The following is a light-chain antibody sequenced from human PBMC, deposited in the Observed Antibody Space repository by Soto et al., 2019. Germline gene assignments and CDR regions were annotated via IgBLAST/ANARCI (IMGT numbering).Light chain of an antibody. CDR1: QSSSSW. CDR2: KAS. V-gene: IGKV1-5*03. CDR3: QQYNSWWT. J-gene: IGKJ2*02. Sequence: DIQMTQSPSTLSASVGDRVTITCRASQSSSSWLAWYQQKPGKAPKLLIYKASSLESGVPSRFSGSGSGTEFTLTINSLQPDDFATYYCQQYNSWWTFGQGTKLEIK.